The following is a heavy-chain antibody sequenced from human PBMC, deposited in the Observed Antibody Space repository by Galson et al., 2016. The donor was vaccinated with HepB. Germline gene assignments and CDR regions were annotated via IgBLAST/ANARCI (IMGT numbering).Heavy chain of an antibody. D-gene: IGHD2-21*01. CDR3: ARDYFCVGASCRGERGRFDY. CDR2: IWYDGSNK. J-gene: IGHJ4*02. V-gene: IGHV3-33*08. Sequence: SLRLSCAASGFTFSSYAMSWVRQAPGKGLEWVAVIWYDGSNKYYADSVKGRFTISRDNAKNSLFLQMSSLRAEDTAMYYCARDYFCVGASCRGERGRFDYWGQGALVTVSS. CDR1: GFTFSSYA.